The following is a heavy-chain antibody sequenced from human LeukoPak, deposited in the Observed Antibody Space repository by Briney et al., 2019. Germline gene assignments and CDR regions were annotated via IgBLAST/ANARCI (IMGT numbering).Heavy chain of an antibody. Sequence: GGSLRLSCAASGFTFSSYWKSWVRQAPGKGVEGVANIKHDGSEKYYVDSVKGRFTISRDNAKDPPYLQMNSRRAQDPAVYYCARANSLGYWGQGTLVTVSS. CDR3: ARANSLGY. CDR2: IKHDGSEK. CDR1: GFTFSSYW. D-gene: IGHD2/OR15-2a*01. V-gene: IGHV3-7*01. J-gene: IGHJ4*02.